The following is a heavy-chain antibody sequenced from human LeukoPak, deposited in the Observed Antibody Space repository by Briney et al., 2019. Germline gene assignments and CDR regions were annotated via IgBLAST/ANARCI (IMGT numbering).Heavy chain of an antibody. CDR3: ASLDYGWFDP. D-gene: IGHD3-16*01. J-gene: IGHJ5*02. CDR1: GSSFTSYW. V-gene: IGHV5-51*01. CDR2: IYPGDSDT. Sequence: GESLKISCQGSGSSFTSYWIGWVRQLPGKGLEWMGNIYPGDSDTRYSPSFQGQVTISADKSISTSYRQWSSLKASDTAMYYCASLDYGWFDPWGQGTLVTVSS.